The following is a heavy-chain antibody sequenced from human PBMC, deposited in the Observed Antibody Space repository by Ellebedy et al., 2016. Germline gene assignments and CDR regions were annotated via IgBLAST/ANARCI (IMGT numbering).Heavy chain of an antibody. V-gene: IGHV3-74*01. CDR2: INNYGSIT. Sequence: GESLKISXAASGFTFSNNWMHWVRQAPGKGLVWVSRINNYGSITSYADSVKGRFTISRDNAKNTLFLQMSSLRAEDTAVYYCASGDSSGWSIAFEMWGQGTMVTVSS. D-gene: IGHD6-19*01. J-gene: IGHJ3*02. CDR1: GFTFSNNW. CDR3: ASGDSSGWSIAFEM.